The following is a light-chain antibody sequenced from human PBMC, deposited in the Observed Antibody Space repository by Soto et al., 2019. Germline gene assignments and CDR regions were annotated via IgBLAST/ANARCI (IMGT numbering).Light chain of an antibody. CDR2: DAS. V-gene: IGKV3-11*01. J-gene: IGKJ1*01. Sequence: EIVWTQSPATLSLSPGERATLSCRASQSVSSYLACYQHKPGQAPRLLIYDASKRATGIPARFSGSGSGTDFTLTISSLEPEDFAVYYCQQRSNWPPTWTFGQGTRVELK. CDR3: QQRSNWPPTWT. CDR1: QSVSSY.